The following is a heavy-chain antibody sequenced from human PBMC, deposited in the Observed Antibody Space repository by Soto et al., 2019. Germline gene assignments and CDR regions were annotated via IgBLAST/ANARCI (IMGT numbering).Heavy chain of an antibody. CDR2: IYPGDSDT. J-gene: IGHJ6*03. V-gene: IGHV5-51*01. CDR1: GYSFTSYW. CDR3: ARYGGYCSGGSCYPSYYYMDV. Sequence: GESLKISCKGSGYSFTSYWIGWVRQMPGKGLEWMGIIYPGDSDTRYSPSFQGPVTISAGKSISTAYLQGRGLKASDTAMYYCARYGGYCSGGSCYPSYYYMDVWGKGTTVTVSS. D-gene: IGHD2-15*01.